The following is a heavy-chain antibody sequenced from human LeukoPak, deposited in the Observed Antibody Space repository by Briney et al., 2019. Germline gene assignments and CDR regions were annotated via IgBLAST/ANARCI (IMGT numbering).Heavy chain of an antibody. J-gene: IGHJ3*02. CDR3: ARQRLERDAFDI. Sequence: SETLSVTCTVSGGSISSYYWSWIRQPPGKGLEWVGYIYYRGSNNYNPSLQSRVTLSVDTSKNQFSLKLSSVTAADQAVYYRARQRLERDAFDIWGQGTMVTVSS. V-gene: IGHV4-59*08. CDR1: GGSISSYY. CDR2: IYYRGSN. D-gene: IGHD1-1*01.